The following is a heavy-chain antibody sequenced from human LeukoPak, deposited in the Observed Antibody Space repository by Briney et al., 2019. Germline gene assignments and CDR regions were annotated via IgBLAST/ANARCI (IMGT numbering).Heavy chain of an antibody. D-gene: IGHD3-9*01. CDR3: AREDWYRFGP. V-gene: IGHV3-7*01. Sequence: GGSLRLSCEASGFPFTTFWMNWVRQPPGKGLEWVAKIQQDGSGEQYVGSVKGRFTISRDNAKNSLYLQMNSLRVEDTGVYYCAREDWYRFGPWGQGTLVTVSS. CDR2: IQQDGSGE. J-gene: IGHJ5*02. CDR1: GFPFTTFW.